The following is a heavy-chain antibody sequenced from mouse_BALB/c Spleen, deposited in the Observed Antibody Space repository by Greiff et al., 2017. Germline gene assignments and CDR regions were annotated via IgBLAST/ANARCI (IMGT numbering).Heavy chain of an antibody. CDR2: ISYSGST. J-gene: IGHJ2*01. CDR1: GYSITSDYA. CDR3: AFYYRSFDY. Sequence: EVKVEESGPGLVKPSQSLSLTCTVTGYSITSDYAWNWIRQFPGNKLEWMGYISYSGSTSYNPSLKSRISITRDTSKNQFFLQLNSVTTEDTATYYCAFYYRSFDYWGQGTTLTVSS. V-gene: IGHV3-2*02. D-gene: IGHD2-14*01.